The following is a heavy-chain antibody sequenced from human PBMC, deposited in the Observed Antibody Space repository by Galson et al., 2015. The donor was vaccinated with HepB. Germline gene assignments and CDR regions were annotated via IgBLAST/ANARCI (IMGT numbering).Heavy chain of an antibody. Sequence: SVKVSCKASGYTFSSYPITWVRQGPGQGLEWMGWIGAYNRNTNYALKLQGRVTMTTDRSTSTAYMELRSLRSDDTAVYYCARGALVAGVAATQNNWFDPWGQGTLVTVSS. CDR3: ARGALVAGVAATQNNWFDP. V-gene: IGHV1-18*01. J-gene: IGHJ5*02. D-gene: IGHD2-15*01. CDR1: GYTFSSYP. CDR2: IGAYNRNT.